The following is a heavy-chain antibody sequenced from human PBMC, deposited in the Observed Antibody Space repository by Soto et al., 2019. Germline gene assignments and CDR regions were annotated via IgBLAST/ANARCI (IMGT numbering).Heavy chain of an antibody. J-gene: IGHJ6*02. CDR1: GLTVSRTQ. V-gene: IGHV3-53*01. D-gene: IGHD3-16*02. CDR3: ARGSLRVTFGGVIPPGDYYYGMDV. CDR2: IYSAGST. Sequence: GGSLRLSCAVSGLTVSRTQMSWVRQAPGKGLQWVSVIYSAGSTYYANAVKGRFTISRDISENKIFLELNGLTVDDTAVYYCARGSLRVTFGGVIPPGDYYYGMDVWGQGTTVTVSS.